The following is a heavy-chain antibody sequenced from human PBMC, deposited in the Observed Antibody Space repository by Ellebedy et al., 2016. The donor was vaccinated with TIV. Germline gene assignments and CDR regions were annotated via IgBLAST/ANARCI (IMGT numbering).Heavy chain of an antibody. Sequence: AASVKVSCKASGYTFTSSSIRWARQAPGQSLEWMGFVNAGNGNTKYSQSLQGRVTLTRDTSASTAYMELSGLRSEDTAVYYCAARSPNSRSSDGGAYDMWGQGTMVTVSS. D-gene: IGHD6-6*01. CDR1: GYTFTSSS. CDR3: AARSPNSRSSDGGAYDM. J-gene: IGHJ3*02. V-gene: IGHV1-3*01. CDR2: VNAGNGNT.